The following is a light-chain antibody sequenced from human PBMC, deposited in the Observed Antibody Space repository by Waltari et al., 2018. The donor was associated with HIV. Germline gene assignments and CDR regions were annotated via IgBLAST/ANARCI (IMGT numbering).Light chain of an antibody. J-gene: IGKJ4*01. Sequence: DIRMTQSPSSLSASVGDRVTITCRATQNISNYLNWYQQKPVKAPNLLIYAASSLHSGVPSRFSGSGSGTDFTLTITSLQPEDFATYYCQQTYNSLTFGGGTKVAI. CDR1: QNISNY. CDR3: QQTYNSLT. CDR2: AAS. V-gene: IGKV1-39*01.